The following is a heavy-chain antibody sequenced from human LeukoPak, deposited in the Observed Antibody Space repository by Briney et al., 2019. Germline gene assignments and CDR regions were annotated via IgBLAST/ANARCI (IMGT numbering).Heavy chain of an antibody. CDR1: AGSISNTNW. Sequence: SETLSLTGGGSAGSISNTNWWTWFRQPPGQGLGRIGHVNLPGNTNYNPSLKSRVAIAVDKCKNHISLKLTSVTAAATAVYFCAREGGPYRPLDYSGQGTLVTVAS. CDR2: VNLPGNT. CDR3: AREGGPYRPLDY. V-gene: IGHV4-4*02. J-gene: IGHJ4*02.